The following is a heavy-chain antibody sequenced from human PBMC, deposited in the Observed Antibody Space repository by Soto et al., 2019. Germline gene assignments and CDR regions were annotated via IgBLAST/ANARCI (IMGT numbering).Heavy chain of an antibody. D-gene: IGHD2-15*01. V-gene: IGHV3-15*01. CDR2: IKRETDGATT. J-gene: IGHJ4*02. Sequence: GGSLRLSCAASGYTFANAWMSWVRQAPGKGLEWVGLIKRETDGATTGYADPVKGRFTISRDDSENTMHLQMNSLKIQDTAVYYCSTDPRLEYSFGWGQRTLVTVSS. CDR3: STDPRLEYSFG. CDR1: GYTFANAW.